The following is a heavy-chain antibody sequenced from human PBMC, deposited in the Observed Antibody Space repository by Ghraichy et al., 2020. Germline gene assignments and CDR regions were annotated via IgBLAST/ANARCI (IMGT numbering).Heavy chain of an antibody. CDR3: ARRSDRSGTNYDYMDV. CDR2: ISSSSTIT. CDR1: GFTFSDHS. J-gene: IGHJ6*03. Sequence: GGSLRLSCAASGFTFSDHSMNWVRQAPGKGLEWIAYISSSSTITYYADSVKGRFTISRDNGKDSLYLQLDSLRVEDTALYYCARRSDRSGTNYDYMDVWGKGTAVTVYS. D-gene: IGHD1-14*01. V-gene: IGHV3-48*01.